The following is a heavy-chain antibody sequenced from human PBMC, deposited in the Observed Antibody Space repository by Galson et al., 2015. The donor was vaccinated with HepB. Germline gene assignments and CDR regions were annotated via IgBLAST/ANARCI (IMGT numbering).Heavy chain of an antibody. J-gene: IGHJ5*02. D-gene: IGHD6-19*01. V-gene: IGHV3-9*01. CDR2: ISWNSGSL. CDR1: GFTFDDYA. Sequence: SLRLSCAASGFTFDDYAMHWVRQAPGKGLEWISGISWNSGSLGYADSVKGRFTISRDNAKTSLYLQMNSLRIEDTAVFYCAKDFSGWYVGGWFDPWGRGTLVTVSS. CDR3: AKDFSGWYVGGWFDP.